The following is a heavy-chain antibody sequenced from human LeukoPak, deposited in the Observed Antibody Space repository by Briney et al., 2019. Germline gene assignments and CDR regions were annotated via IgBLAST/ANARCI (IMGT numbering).Heavy chain of an antibody. Sequence: GGSLRRSYEASGFTISSNYMSWVRQAPGKGLEWVSVIYSGGSTYYADSVKGRLIISRDNSKNTLYLQMNSLRAEDTAVYYCARATFWSGYQRDSWYMDVWGKGTPVTVSS. CDR2: IYSGGST. D-gene: IGHD3-3*01. J-gene: IGHJ6*03. CDR3: ARATFWSGYQRDSWYMDV. V-gene: IGHV3-66*02. CDR1: GFTISSNY.